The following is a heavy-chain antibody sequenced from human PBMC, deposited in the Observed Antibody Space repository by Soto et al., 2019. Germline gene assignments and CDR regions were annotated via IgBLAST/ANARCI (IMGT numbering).Heavy chain of an antibody. CDR3: ARAAYDYGDYGQYYYYYSMDV. CDR1: GGSVSSANYY. CDR2: IYRSGGT. Sequence: SSETLSLTCTVSGGSVSSANYYWSWIWQPPGKGLEWIGYIYRSGGTKYNPSLKSRVTISIDTSKNQFSLRLSSVTAADTAVYYCARAAYDYGDYGQYYYYYSMDVWGQGTTVTVSS. V-gene: IGHV4-61*01. D-gene: IGHD4-17*01. J-gene: IGHJ6*02.